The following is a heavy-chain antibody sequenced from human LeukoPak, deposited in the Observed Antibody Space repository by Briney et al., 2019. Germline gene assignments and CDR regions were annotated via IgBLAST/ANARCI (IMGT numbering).Heavy chain of an antibody. D-gene: IGHD3-10*01. J-gene: IGHJ5*02. CDR2: INHSGST. CDR1: GGSFSGYY. CDR3: AWAYGSGSPPMNWFDP. V-gene: IGHV4-34*01. Sequence: SETLSLTCAVYGGSFSGYYWSWIRQPPGKGLEWIGEINHSGSTNYNPSLKSRVTISVDTSKNQFSLKLSSVTAADTAVYYCAWAYGSGSPPMNWFDPWGQGTLVTVSS.